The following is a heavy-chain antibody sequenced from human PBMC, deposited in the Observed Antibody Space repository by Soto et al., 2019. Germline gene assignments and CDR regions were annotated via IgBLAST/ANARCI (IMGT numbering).Heavy chain of an antibody. Sequence: SETLSLTCTVSGGSISSYYWSWIRQPPGKGLEWTGYIYYSGSTNYNPSLKSRVTISVDTSKNQFSLKLSSVTAADTAVYYCARIYGGNPFLVGYYYYGMDVWGQGTTVTVSS. CDR1: GGSISSYY. J-gene: IGHJ6*02. V-gene: IGHV4-59*01. D-gene: IGHD4-17*01. CDR2: IYYSGST. CDR3: ARIYGGNPFLVGYYYYGMDV.